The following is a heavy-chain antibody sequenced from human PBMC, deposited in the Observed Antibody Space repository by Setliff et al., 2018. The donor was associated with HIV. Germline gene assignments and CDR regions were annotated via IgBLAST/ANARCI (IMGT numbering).Heavy chain of an antibody. Sequence: PSETLSLTCTVSGGSISSYYWSWIRQPAGKGLEWIGRIYASGNTKYNPYLKSRVTMSVEASKKQFSLKLISVTAADTAVYYCARSYGDYPYYFDYWGQGTLVTVSS. CDR1: GGSISSYY. V-gene: IGHV4-4*07. D-gene: IGHD4-17*01. J-gene: IGHJ4*02. CDR3: ARSYGDYPYYFDY. CDR2: IYASGNT.